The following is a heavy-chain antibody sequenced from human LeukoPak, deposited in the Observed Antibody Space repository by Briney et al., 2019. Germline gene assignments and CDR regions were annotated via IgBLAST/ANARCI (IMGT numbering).Heavy chain of an antibody. CDR1: GFTFDDYG. CDR2: IKSKTNGETR. CDR3: AKVRMSMIVVVFGDAFDI. Sequence: GGSLRLSCAASGFTFDDYGMSWVRQAPGKGLEWVGLIKSKTNGETRDYAAPVKGRFTISRDNSKNTLYLQMNSLRAEDTAVYYCAKVRMSMIVVVFGDAFDIWGQGTMVTVSS. D-gene: IGHD3-22*01. J-gene: IGHJ3*02. V-gene: IGHV3-15*01.